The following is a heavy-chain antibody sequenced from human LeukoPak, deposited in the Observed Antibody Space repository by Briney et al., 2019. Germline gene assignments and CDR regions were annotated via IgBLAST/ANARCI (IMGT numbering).Heavy chain of an antibody. D-gene: IGHD6-6*01. CDR3: ASPLAARPPNYYYYYYMDV. J-gene: IGHJ6*03. Sequence: GASVKVSCKASGYTFTGYYMHWVRQAPGQGLEWMGWINPNSGGTNYAQKFQGRVTMTRDTSISTAYMELSRLRSDDTAVYYCASPLAARPPNYYYYYYMDVWGKGTTVTVSS. V-gene: IGHV1-2*02. CDR2: INPNSGGT. CDR1: GYTFTGYY.